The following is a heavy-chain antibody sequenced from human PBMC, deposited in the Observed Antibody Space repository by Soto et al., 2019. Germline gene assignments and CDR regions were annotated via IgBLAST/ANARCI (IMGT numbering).Heavy chain of an antibody. J-gene: IGHJ4*02. D-gene: IGHD6-13*01. CDR3: AKDPNRVVIAAADNFDY. Sequence: GGSLRLSCAASGFTFSSYAMSWVRQAPGKGLEWVSAISGSVGSTYHADSVKGRFTISRDNSKNTLYLQMNSLRAEDTAVYYCAKDPNRVVIAAADNFDYWGQGTLVTVSS. CDR1: GFTFSSYA. V-gene: IGHV3-23*01. CDR2: ISGSVGST.